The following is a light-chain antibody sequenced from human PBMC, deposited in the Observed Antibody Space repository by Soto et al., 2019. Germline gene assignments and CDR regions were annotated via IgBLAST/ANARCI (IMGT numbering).Light chain of an antibody. CDR1: KNDIGLYNY. V-gene: IGLV2-14*01. CDR2: GVT. Sequence: QSVLTQPASVSGSPGQSITISCTGTKNDIGLYNYVSWYQQHPGRAPKLMIYGVTNRPSGVSNRFSGSKSGNTASLTISGLQAEDEADYYCSSFTNTYSYVFGTGTKVTVL. CDR3: SSFTNTYSYV. J-gene: IGLJ1*01.